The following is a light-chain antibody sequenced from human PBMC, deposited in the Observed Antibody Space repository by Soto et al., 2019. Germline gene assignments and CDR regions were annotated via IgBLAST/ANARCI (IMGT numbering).Light chain of an antibody. CDR2: DAS. J-gene: IGKJ1*01. CDR3: LQATHFPWT. CDR1: QNINNY. Sequence: DIQMTQSPSSLSASVGDRVTITCQASQNINNYLNWYQQKPGRAPKLLIYDASNLEAGVPSRFRGSGSGTDFTFTISRLQPEDVGVYYCLQATHFPWTFGQGTKVDIK. V-gene: IGKV1-33*01.